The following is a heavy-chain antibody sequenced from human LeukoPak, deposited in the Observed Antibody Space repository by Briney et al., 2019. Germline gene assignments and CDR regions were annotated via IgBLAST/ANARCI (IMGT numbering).Heavy chain of an antibody. Sequence: PSETLSLTCTVSGGSISSYYWSWIRQPPGKGLEWIGYIYYSGSTNYNPSLKSRVTISVDTSKNQFSLKLSSVTAADTAVYFYARGPYSYDSSGAFDIWGQGTMVTVSS. D-gene: IGHD3-22*01. J-gene: IGHJ3*02. CDR3: ARGPYSYDSSGAFDI. CDR2: IYYSGST. CDR1: GGSISSYY. V-gene: IGHV4-59*01.